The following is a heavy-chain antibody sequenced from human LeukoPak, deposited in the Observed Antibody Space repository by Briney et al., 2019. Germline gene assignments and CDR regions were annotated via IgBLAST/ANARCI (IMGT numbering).Heavy chain of an antibody. CDR1: GFTFKNYD. J-gene: IGHJ4*02. Sequence: GGSLRLSCAASGFTFKNYDFHWVRHVAGKRLEWVAGIGTVADTFYPDSVMGRFTISRENAKNSFYLQMNSLRAGDTAVYYCARGWGGHGRSGGALDFWGQGILVTVSS. CDR3: ARGWGGHGRSGGALDF. CDR2: IGTVADT. D-gene: IGHD3-16*01. V-gene: IGHV3-13*01.